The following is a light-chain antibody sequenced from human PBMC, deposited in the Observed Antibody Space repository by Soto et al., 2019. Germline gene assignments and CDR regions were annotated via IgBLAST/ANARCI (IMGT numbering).Light chain of an antibody. V-gene: IGKV1-5*01. J-gene: IGKJ1*01. CDR2: DAS. Sequence: DIQMTQSPPTLPASVGDRVTITCRASQSIRTYLAWYQQKPGKAPKLLIHDASSLESGVPSRFNGSGSGPEFPLSISSLQPDDFATYSCQQYDSFWTFGQGTKVEIK. CDR3: QQYDSFWT. CDR1: QSIRTY.